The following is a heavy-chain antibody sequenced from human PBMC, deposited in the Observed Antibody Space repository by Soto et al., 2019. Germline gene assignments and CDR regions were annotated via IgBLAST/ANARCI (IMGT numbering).Heavy chain of an antibody. CDR3: ASIGPPRIAVSG. V-gene: IGHV3-21*01. CDR1: GFTFSSYS. CDR2: ISSSSSYI. Sequence: EVQLVESGGGLVKPGGSLRLSCAASGFTFSSYSMHWVRQAPGKGLEWVSSISSSSSYIYYADSVKGRFTISRDNAKNSLYLQMNSLRADDTAVYYCASIGPPRIAVSGWGQGTLVTVSS. J-gene: IGHJ4*02. D-gene: IGHD6-19*01.